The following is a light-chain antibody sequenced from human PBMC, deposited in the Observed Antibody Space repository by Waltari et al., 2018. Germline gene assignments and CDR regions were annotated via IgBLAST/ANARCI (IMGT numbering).Light chain of an antibody. CDR1: QTVSTIA. V-gene: IGKV3-20*01. CDR3: QQYDGIVVT. CDR2: STY. Sequence: EIVLTQSPGTLSLSPGDRATLPCRASQTVSTIALSWYQQKPGQAPRVLIYSTYNRATGIPDRFSGSVSGTDFTLTINRLAPEDFAMYYCQQYDGIVVTFGGGTKVEI. J-gene: IGKJ4*01.